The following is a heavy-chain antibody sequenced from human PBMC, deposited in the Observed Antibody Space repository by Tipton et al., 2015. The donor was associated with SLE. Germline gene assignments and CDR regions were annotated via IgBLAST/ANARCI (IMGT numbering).Heavy chain of an antibody. Sequence: TLSLTCLVSGGSISSSSYYWGWVRQSPGQGLEWVASIYYTGNTFYNPSLKSRVTTLVDTSKNQFSLKLSSVTAADTAVYYCARDVGGYNTGWFPYYFDYWGQGTLVTVSS. D-gene: IGHD2-8*02. CDR3: ARDVGGYNTGWFPYYFDY. CDR2: IYYTGNT. CDR1: GGSISSSSYY. V-gene: IGHV4-39*07. J-gene: IGHJ4*02.